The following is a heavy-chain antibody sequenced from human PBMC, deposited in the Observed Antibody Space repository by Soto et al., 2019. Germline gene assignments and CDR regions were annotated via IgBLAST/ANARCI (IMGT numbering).Heavy chain of an antibody. CDR3: ARGMRTGGYYYYDMDV. CDR2: IYYSGST. D-gene: IGHD1-1*01. V-gene: IGHV4-31*03. Sequence: SETLSLTCTVSGGSISSGGYYWSWIRQHPGKGLEWIGYIYYSGSTSYNPSLKSRLTISIDTSKNQFSLKLSSVTAADTAVYYCARGMRTGGYYYYDMDVWGQGTTVTVSS. CDR1: GGSISSGGYY. J-gene: IGHJ6*02.